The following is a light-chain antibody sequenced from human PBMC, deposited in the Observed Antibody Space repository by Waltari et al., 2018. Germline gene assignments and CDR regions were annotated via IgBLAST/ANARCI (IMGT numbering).Light chain of an antibody. J-gene: IGKJ1*01. CDR1: QSVLYNSNDKNY. V-gene: IGKV4-1*01. CDR2: WAS. CDR3: QQYYRSRT. Sequence: DIVMTQSPASLAVSLGERATINCKSSQSVLYNSNDKNYLAWYQQKPGQPPKLLLYWASTRESGVPDRFSGSGSGTDFTLTISSLQAEDVAVYYCQQYYRSRTFGQGTKVEI.